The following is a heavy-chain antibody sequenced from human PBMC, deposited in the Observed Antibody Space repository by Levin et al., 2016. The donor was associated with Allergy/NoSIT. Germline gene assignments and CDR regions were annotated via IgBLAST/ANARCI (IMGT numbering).Heavy chain of an antibody. V-gene: IGHV3-30-3*01. CDR1: GFTFSSYA. Sequence: GESLKISCAASGFTFSSYAMHWVRQAPGKGLEWVAVISYDGSNKYYADSVKGRFTISRDNSKNTLYLQMNSLRAEDTAVYYCARVGVFREFDYWGQGTLVTVSS. CDR2: ISYDGSNK. J-gene: IGHJ4*02. CDR3: ARVGVFREFDY. D-gene: IGHD3-16*01.